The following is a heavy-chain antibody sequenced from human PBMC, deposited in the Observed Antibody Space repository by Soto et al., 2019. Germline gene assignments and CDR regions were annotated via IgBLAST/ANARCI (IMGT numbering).Heavy chain of an antibody. CDR1: GGSFSGYY. D-gene: IGHD2-8*02. Sequence: SETLSLTCAVYGGSFSGYYWTWIRQPPGTGLEWIGEINHSGSTNYNPSLKSRVTISVDTSKNQFSLKLTSVTAADTAVYYCARDKITGLFDYWGKVTLVTVS. J-gene: IGHJ4*02. CDR3: ARDKITGLFDY. V-gene: IGHV4-34*01. CDR2: INHSGST.